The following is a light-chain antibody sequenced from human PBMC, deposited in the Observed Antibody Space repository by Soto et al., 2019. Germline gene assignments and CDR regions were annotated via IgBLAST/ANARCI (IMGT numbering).Light chain of an antibody. CDR1: SSDLGDSNY. J-gene: IGLJ1*01. CDR2: DVR. CDR3: SPFRSSRTSYV. Sequence: QSALTQPASVSGSPGQSITISCTGTSSDLGDSNYVSWYQQHPGKAPKLVIYDVRNRPSGVSNRFSGSKSANTASLTISGLQAEDEDEYYCSPFRSSRTSYVVGTGTK. V-gene: IGLV2-14*03.